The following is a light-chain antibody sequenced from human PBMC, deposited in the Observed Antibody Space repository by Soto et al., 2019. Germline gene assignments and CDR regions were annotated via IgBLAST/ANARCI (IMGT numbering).Light chain of an antibody. CDR3: QSYDSSLSGCV. CDR1: SSNIGAGHD. J-gene: IGLJ3*02. V-gene: IGLV1-40*01. Sequence: QSVLTQPPSVSGAPGQRVTISCTGSSSNIGAGHDVHWYQQLPGTAPKLLIYGNSNRPSGVPDRFSGSKSGTSASLAITGLQAEDEADYYCQSYDSSLSGCVFGGGTKVTVL. CDR2: GNS.